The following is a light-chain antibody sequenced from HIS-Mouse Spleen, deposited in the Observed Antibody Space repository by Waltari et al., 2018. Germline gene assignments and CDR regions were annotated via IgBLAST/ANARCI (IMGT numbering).Light chain of an antibody. CDR2: EDS. J-gene: IGLJ2*01. Sequence: SYELPQPPSVSVSPGHTARITCAGDALPKNYADWYQQKSGQAPVLVVYEDSKRPTGIPERFSGSGSGTMATLTMRGAQVEDEADYYCDSTDSSGNHRVFGGGTKLTVL. V-gene: IGLV3-10*01. CDR3: DSTDSSGNHRV. CDR1: ALPKNY.